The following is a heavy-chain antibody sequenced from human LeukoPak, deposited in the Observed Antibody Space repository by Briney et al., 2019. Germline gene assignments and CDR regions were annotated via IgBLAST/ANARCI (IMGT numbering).Heavy chain of an antibody. Sequence: GRSLRLSCAASGFTFSSYWMHWVRQAPGKGLVWVSRINSDGSSTSYADSVKGRFTISRDNAKNTLYLQMNSLRAEDTAVYYCARDGIAVAEGLDYWGQGTLVTVSS. CDR1: GFTFSSYW. J-gene: IGHJ4*02. V-gene: IGHV3-74*01. CDR2: INSDGSST. D-gene: IGHD6-19*01. CDR3: ARDGIAVAEGLDY.